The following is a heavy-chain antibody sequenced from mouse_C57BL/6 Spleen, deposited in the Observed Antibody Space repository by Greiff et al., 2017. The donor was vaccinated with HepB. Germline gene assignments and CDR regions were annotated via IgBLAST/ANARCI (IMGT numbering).Heavy chain of an antibody. CDR2: IDPSDSYT. Sequence: QVQLQQPGAELVMPGASVKLSCKASGYTFTSYWMHWVKQRPGQGLEWIGEIDPSDSYTNYNQKFKGKSTLTVDKSSSTAYMQLSSLTSEDSAVYYCARCYYGRGSYFDYWGQGTTLTVSS. D-gene: IGHD1-1*01. CDR3: ARCYYGRGSYFDY. J-gene: IGHJ2*01. V-gene: IGHV1-69*01. CDR1: GYTFTSYW.